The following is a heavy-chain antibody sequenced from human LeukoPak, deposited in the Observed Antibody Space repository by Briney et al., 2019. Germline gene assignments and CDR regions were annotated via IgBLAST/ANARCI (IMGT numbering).Heavy chain of an antibody. CDR3: ARARMGQLITCYHFDMDV. V-gene: IGHV3-20*04. CDR2: INWNGGST. Sequence: GGSLRLSCAAFGFTFDDYGMSWVGQAPGKGLEWVSSINWNGGSTGYADSAKGRLTISRDNAKTSLYLQMNSLRAEDPALYYCARARMGQLITCYHFDMDVWGKGTTVTVSS. D-gene: IGHD1-14*01. J-gene: IGHJ6*03. CDR1: GFTFDDYG.